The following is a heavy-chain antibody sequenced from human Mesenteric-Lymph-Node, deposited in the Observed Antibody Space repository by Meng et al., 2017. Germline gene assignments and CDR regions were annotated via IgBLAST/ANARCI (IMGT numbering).Heavy chain of an antibody. CDR1: GGVLSGAY. V-gene: IGHV4-34*12. CDR2: IIHGGSP. CDR3: ARRPTGIDY. Sequence: QVQLQQWGAGLLKPTGTLTRYCAVNGGVLSGAYWNWIRQPPGKGLEWIGEIIHGGSPSYNPSLKSRVTISIDTSKNQLSLMLSSVTAADTAVYYCARRPTGIDYWGQGTLVTVSS. J-gene: IGHJ4*02. D-gene: IGHD2-8*02.